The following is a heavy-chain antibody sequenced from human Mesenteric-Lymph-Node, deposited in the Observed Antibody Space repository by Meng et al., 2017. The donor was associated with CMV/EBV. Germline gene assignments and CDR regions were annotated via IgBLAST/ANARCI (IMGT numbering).Heavy chain of an antibody. J-gene: IGHJ4*02. CDR1: GYTFSGYY. CDR3: ARGRATPMTGTAYFDY. D-gene: IGHD2-15*01. Sequence: ASVKVSCKASGYTFSGYYIHWVRQVPGQGVEWMGWISGYNGKRNDAQKFQDRVTMTIDTSTSTVYMEVRSLRSDDTAIYYCARGRATPMTGTAYFDYWGQGTLVTVSS. V-gene: IGHV1-18*04. CDR2: ISGYNGKR.